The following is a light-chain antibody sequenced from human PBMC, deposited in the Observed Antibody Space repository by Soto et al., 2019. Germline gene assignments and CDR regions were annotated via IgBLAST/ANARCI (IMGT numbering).Light chain of an antibody. CDR1: QSVSSY. CDR2: DAS. V-gene: IGKV3-11*01. J-gene: IGKJ5*01. Sequence: EIVSTQTPGTRSWSPGERAILSGRASQSVSSYLAWYQQKPGQAPRLLIYDASNRATGIPARFSGSGSGTDFTLTISSLEPEDFAVYYCQQRSNWPPAITFGQGTRLEI. CDR3: QQRSNWPPAIT.